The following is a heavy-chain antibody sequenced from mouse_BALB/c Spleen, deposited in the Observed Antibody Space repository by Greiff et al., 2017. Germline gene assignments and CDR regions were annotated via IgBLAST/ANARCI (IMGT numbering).Heavy chain of an antibody. CDR1: GFTFSSFG. V-gene: IGHV5-17*02. CDR3: ARDRGSYAMDY. Sequence: EVQLVESGGGLVQPEGSRKLSCAASGFTFSSFGMHWVRQAPEKGLEWVAYISSGSSTIYYADTVKGRFTISRDNPKNTLFLQMTSLRSEDTAMYYCARDRGSYAMDYWGQGTSVTVSS. CDR2: ISSGSSTI. J-gene: IGHJ4*01.